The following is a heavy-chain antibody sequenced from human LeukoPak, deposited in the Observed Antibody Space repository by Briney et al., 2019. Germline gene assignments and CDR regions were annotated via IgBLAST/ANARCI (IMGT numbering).Heavy chain of an antibody. V-gene: IGHV3-48*01. CDR2: ISTSSRST. CDR1: GFTFSGFS. J-gene: IGHJ4*02. D-gene: IGHD3-10*01. Sequence: GGSLRLTCTASGFTFSGFSMHWVRQAPGKGLEWLSYISTSSRSTYYADSVKGRFTISRDNAKNTLFLDMHSLRPGDSAVYYCARSAVRGVACDYWGQGTLLTVSS. CDR3: ARSAVRGVACDY.